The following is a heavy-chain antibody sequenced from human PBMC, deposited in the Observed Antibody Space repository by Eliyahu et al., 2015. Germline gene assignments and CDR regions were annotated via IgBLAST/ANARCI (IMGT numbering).Heavy chain of an antibody. CDR3: TRDGPLYNWNQRDNWFDP. CDR2: ISAYNGNT. V-gene: IGHV1-18*01. D-gene: IGHD1-20*01. Sequence: QVQLVQSGAEVKKPGASVKVSCXASGYTFTSXGXSWVRXAPGQGLEWMGWISAYNGNTNYAQKLQGRVTMTTDTSTSTAYMELRSLRSDDTAVYYCTRDGPLYNWNQRDNWFDPWGQGTLVTVSS. CDR1: GYTFTSXG. J-gene: IGHJ5*02.